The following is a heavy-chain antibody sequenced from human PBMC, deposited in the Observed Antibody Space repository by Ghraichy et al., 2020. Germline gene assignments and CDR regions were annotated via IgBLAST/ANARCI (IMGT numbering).Heavy chain of an antibody. CDR2: ISSTNDYI. CDR3: ARDKAMGHNFWGDAFDL. CDR1: GFTFSSYT. D-gene: IGHD3-16*01. V-gene: IGHV3-21*01. Sequence: GGSLRLSCAATGFTFSSYTMNWVRQAPGKGLEWVFSISSTNDYIYYRDAVRGRFTISRDNVKRSLILQMNSLRPEDTAVYYCARDKAMGHNFWGDAFDLWGQGTQVTVSS. J-gene: IGHJ3*01.